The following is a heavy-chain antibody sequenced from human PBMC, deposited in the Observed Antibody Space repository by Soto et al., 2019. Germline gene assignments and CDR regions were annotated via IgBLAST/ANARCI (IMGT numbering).Heavy chain of an antibody. D-gene: IGHD6-19*01. CDR2: IGTAGDT. J-gene: IGHJ4*02. CDR3: AREGSCWYRIFDY. CDR1: GFTFSSYD. V-gene: IGHV3-13*01. Sequence: EVQLVESGGGLVQPGGSLRLSCAASGFTFSSYDMHWVRQATGKGLEWVSAIGTAGDTYYPGSVKGRFTISRENAKNSLYLQMNSLRAGDTAVYYCAREGSCWYRIFDYWGQGTLVTVSS.